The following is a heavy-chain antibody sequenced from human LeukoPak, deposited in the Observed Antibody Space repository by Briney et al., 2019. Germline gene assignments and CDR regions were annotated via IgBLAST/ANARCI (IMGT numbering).Heavy chain of an antibody. V-gene: IGHV4-59*01. CDR1: GGSINTYY. J-gene: IGHJ6*03. CDR2: IYYSGST. Sequence: PSETLSLTCTVSGGSINTYYWSWIRQPPGKGLEWIGYIYYSGSTNYNPSLKSRVTISVDTSKNQFSLRLSSVTAADTAVYYCARGRRDTAMIIYYYYYYMDVWGKGTTVTISS. CDR3: ARGRRDTAMIIYYYYYYMDV. D-gene: IGHD5-18*01.